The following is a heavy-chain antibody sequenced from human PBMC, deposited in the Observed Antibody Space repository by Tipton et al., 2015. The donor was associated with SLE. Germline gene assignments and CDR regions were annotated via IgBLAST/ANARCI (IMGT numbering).Heavy chain of an antibody. Sequence: SLRLSCAASGFTFSSYGMHWVRQAPGKGLEWVAFIRYDGSNKYYADSVKGRFTISRDNAKNSLYLQMNSLRAEDTAVYYCARASRVYWGQGTLVTVSS. CDR2: IRYDGSNK. J-gene: IGHJ4*02. CDR3: ARASRVY. D-gene: IGHD5/OR15-5a*01. CDR1: GFTFSSYG. V-gene: IGHV3-30*02.